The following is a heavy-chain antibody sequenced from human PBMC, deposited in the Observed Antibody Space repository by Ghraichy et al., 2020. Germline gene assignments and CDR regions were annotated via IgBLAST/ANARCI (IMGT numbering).Heavy chain of an antibody. J-gene: IGHJ6*02. CDR1: GGTFSSYA. CDR2: IIPIFGTA. Sequence: SVKVSCKASGGTFSSYAISWVRQAPGQGLEWMGGIIPIFGTANYAQKFQGRVTITADESTSTAYMELSSLRSEDTAVYYCARGLAPSFSGYYYGMDVWGQGTTVTVSS. CDR3: ARGLAPSFSGYYYGMDV. V-gene: IGHV1-69*13. D-gene: IGHD6-13*01.